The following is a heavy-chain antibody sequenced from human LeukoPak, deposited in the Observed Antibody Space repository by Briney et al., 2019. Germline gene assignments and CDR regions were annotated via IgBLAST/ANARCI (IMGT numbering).Heavy chain of an antibody. CDR2: IYYSGST. CDR1: GGSISSYY. Sequence: SETLSLTCTVSGGSISSYYWSWIRQPPGKGLEWIGYIYYSGSTNYNPSLKSRVTISVDTSKNQFSLKLSSVIAADTAVYYCARTTMVRGVIVDYGMDVWGQGTTVTVSS. J-gene: IGHJ6*02. CDR3: ARTTMVRGVIVDYGMDV. D-gene: IGHD3-10*01. V-gene: IGHV4-59*08.